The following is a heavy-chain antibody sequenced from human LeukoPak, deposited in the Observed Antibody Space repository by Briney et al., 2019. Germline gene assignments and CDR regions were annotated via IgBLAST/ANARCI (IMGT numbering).Heavy chain of an antibody. J-gene: IGHJ4*02. CDR2: IRSDGSNT. Sequence: PGGSLRLSCAAYGFTFSTYGMHWVRQAPGKGLEWVAFIRSDGSNTYYADSVKGRFTISRDNSKNTLYMQMNRLRAEDKAVYYCARILSSAWGELGYWGQGTLVTVSS. CDR3: ARILSSAWGELGY. V-gene: IGHV3-30*02. D-gene: IGHD6-19*01. CDR1: GFTFSTYG.